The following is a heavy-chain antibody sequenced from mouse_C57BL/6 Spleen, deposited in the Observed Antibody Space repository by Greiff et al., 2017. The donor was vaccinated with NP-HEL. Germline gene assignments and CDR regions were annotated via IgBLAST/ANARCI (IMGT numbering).Heavy chain of an antibody. CDR3: SITTVVSYFDY. Sequence: QVQLKQPGAELVRPGSSVKLSCKASGYTFTSYWMHWVKQRPIQGLEWIGNIDPSDSETHYNQKFKDKATLTVDKSSSTAYMQLSSLTSEDSAVYYCSITTVVSYFDYWGQGTTLTVSS. J-gene: IGHJ2*01. CDR1: GYTFTSYW. V-gene: IGHV1-52*01. CDR2: IDPSDSET. D-gene: IGHD1-1*01.